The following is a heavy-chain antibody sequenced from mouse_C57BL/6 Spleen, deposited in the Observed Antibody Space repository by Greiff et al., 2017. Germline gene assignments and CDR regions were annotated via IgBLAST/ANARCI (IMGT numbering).Heavy chain of an antibody. CDR3: ARIYHGGYYQFAY. D-gene: IGHD2-3*01. J-gene: IGHJ3*01. Sequence: VQLQQSGPELVKPGASVKISCKASGYTFTDYNMAWVKQSHGQSLEWIGDINPNNGGTIYNQKFKGKATLTVDTSSSTAYMERRSLTSEDTAVYDWARIYHGGYYQFAYWGQGTLVTVSA. V-gene: IGHV1-18*01. CDR1: GYTFTDYN. CDR2: INPNNGGT.